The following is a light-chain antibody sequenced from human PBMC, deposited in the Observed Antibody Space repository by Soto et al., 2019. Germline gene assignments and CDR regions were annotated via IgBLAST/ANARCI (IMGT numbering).Light chain of an antibody. Sequence: EIVMTQSPATLSVFPGERATLSCRASQSINRNFAWYQHLRGQAPRLLLYGASTRATGIPARFSGSGFGTEFTLTISSLQSEDFAVYFCQQYENWPRTFGQGTKVDI. CDR1: QSINRN. V-gene: IGKV3-15*01. J-gene: IGKJ1*01. CDR2: GAS. CDR3: QQYENWPRT.